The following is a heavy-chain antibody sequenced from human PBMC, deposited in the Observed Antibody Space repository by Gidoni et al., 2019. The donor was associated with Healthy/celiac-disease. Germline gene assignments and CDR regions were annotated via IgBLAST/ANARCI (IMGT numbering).Heavy chain of an antibody. V-gene: IGHV3-15*01. CDR2: INSKTDGGTT. J-gene: IGHJ4*02. CDR3: TTGNGLADTFY. Sequence: EVQLVESGGGLVKPGGALRLAWAAAGLTVSTAWMSWVRQAPGKGLEWVGRINSKTDGGTTDYAAPVKGRFTISSDDSNNTLYLQMNSLKTEDTAVYYCTTGNGLADTFYWGQGTLVTVSS. D-gene: IGHD1-1*01. CDR1: GLTVSTAW.